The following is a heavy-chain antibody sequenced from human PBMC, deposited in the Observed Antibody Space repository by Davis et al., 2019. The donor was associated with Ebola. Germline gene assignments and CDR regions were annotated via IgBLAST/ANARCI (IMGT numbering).Heavy chain of an antibody. CDR1: GGTFSSYA. D-gene: IGHD3-10*01. Sequence: SVKVSCKASGGTFSSYAISWVRQAPGQGLEWMGGIIPIFGTANYAQKFQGRVTITADESTSTAYMELSSLRSEDTAVYYCARKGRMVRGVIYYYGMDVWGQGTTVTVSS. CDR2: IIPIFGTA. V-gene: IGHV1-69*13. CDR3: ARKGRMVRGVIYYYGMDV. J-gene: IGHJ6*02.